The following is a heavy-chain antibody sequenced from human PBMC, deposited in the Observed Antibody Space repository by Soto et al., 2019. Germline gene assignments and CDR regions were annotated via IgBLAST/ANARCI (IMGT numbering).Heavy chain of an antibody. Sequence: QVQLQESGPGLVKPSQTLSLTCTVSGGSISSDYYCWSWIRQSPEKGLEWIGHIYNSENTYSNPSRSSRVTISVHTSKNPFSLKLTSVTAADTAVYYCARGPSGDKVDNWGQGTLVTVSS. V-gene: IGHV4-30-4*01. J-gene: IGHJ4*02. CDR1: GGSISSDYYC. CDR3: ARGPSGDKVDN. D-gene: IGHD7-27*01. CDR2: IYNSENT.